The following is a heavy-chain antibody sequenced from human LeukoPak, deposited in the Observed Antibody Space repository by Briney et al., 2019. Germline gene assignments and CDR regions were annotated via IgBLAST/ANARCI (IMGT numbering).Heavy chain of an antibody. CDR2: ISSNGGST. Sequence: PGGSLRLSCAASGFTFSSYAMHWVRQAPGKGLEYVSAISSNGGSTYYANSVKGRFTISRGNSKNTLYLQMGSLRAEDMAVYYCARDQRYCGGDCYSAPGDYWGQGTLVTVSS. D-gene: IGHD2-21*02. CDR1: GFTFSSYA. CDR3: ARDQRYCGGDCYSAPGDY. V-gene: IGHV3-64*01. J-gene: IGHJ4*02.